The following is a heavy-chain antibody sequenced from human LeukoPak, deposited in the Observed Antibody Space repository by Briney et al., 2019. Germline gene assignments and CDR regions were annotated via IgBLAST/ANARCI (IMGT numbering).Heavy chain of an antibody. CDR1: GYTFTSYG. CDR2: MSAYNGNT. V-gene: IGHV1-18*01. Sequence: ASVKVSCKASGYTFTSYGISWVRQAPGQGLEWMGWMSAYNGNTNYAQKLQGRVTMTTDTSTSTAYMELRSLRSDDTAVYYCARGGDYSNSWYGNPYYFDYWGQGTLVTVSS. D-gene: IGHD6-13*01. CDR3: ARGGDYSNSWYGNPYYFDY. J-gene: IGHJ4*02.